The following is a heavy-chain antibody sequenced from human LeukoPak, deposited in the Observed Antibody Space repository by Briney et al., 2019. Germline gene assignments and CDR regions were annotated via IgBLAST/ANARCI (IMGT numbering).Heavy chain of an antibody. CDR3: ARDQAGDPVDY. CDR1: GYTFTSYY. J-gene: IGHJ4*02. Sequence: GASVKVSCKASGYTFTSYYMHWVRQAPGQGLEWMGVIYPSGGSTSYAQNFQGRVTMTRDTSTSTVYMELSSLRSEDTAVYYCARDQAGDPVDYWGQGTLVTVSS. CDR2: IYPSGGST. V-gene: IGHV1-46*01. D-gene: IGHD3-10*01.